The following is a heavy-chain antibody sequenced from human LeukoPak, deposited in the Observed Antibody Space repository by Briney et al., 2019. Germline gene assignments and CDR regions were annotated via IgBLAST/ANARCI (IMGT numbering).Heavy chain of an antibody. CDR2: IKEDGSEK. CDR1: GFTFSDYY. J-gene: IGHJ3*02. Sequence: PGGSLRLSCAASGFTFSDYYMSWMRQAPGKALEWVATIKEDGSEKYYVDSVKGRYTISRDNARNSLYLQMNSLRVEDTAVYYCARGDAFDIWGQGTMVTVSS. V-gene: IGHV3-7*01. CDR3: ARGDAFDI.